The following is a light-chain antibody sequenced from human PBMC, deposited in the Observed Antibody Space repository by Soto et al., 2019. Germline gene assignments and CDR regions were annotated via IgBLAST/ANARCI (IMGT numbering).Light chain of an antibody. J-gene: IGLJ2*01. CDR2: EGS. Sequence: QSALTQPASVSGSPGQSITISCTETNNNVGGYKLVSWYQQHPGKVPKVVIYEGSKRPSGVSNRFSGSKSVNTASLTISGLQAEDEAYYYCWSYAGNTIFVFGGGTKVTVL. V-gene: IGLV2-23*03. CDR1: NNNVGGYKL. CDR3: WSYAGNTIFV.